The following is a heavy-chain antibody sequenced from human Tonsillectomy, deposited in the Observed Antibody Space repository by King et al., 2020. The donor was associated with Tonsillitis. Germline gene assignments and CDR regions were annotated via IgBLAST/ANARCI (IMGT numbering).Heavy chain of an antibody. J-gene: IGHJ5*02. CDR3: ARDRIVVLPAAIVSWFDP. D-gene: IGHD2-2*01. V-gene: IGHV4-34*01. CDR2: INHSGST. CDR1: GGSFSGYY. Sequence: VQLQQWGAGLLKPSETLSLTCAVYGGSFSGYYWSWIRQPPGKGLEWIGEINHSGSTNYNPSLKSRVTISVDTSKNQFSLKLSSVTAAATAVYYCARDRIVVLPAAIVSWFDPWGQGTLVTVSS.